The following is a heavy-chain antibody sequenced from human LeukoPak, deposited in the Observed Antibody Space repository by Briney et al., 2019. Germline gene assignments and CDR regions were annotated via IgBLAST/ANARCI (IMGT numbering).Heavy chain of an antibody. CDR1: GYTFTGYY. D-gene: IGHD5-12*01. J-gene: IGHJ5*02. V-gene: IGHV1-2*02. Sequence: ASVKVSCKASGYTFTGYYMHWVRQAPGQGLEWMGWINPNSGGTNYAQKFQGRVTMTRDTSISTAYMELSRLRSDDTAVYYCARVAPIVVTMTPYWFDPWGQGTLATVSS. CDR3: ARVAPIVVTMTPYWFDP. CDR2: INPNSGGT.